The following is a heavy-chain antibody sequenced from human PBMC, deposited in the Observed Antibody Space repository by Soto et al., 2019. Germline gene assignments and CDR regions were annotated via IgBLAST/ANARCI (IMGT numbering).Heavy chain of an antibody. Sequence: EVQLLESGGGLVQPGGSLRLSCAASGFTFSSYAMTWVRQAPGKGLKWVSSLSDSGGSTYYADSVKGRFTISRDNSKNTLYLQMNSLRAEDTALYYCVNDAYSGYGNFDYWGQGTLVTVSS. CDR3: VNDAYSGYGNFDY. J-gene: IGHJ4*02. V-gene: IGHV3-23*01. CDR2: LSDSGGST. CDR1: GFTFSSYA. D-gene: IGHD5-12*01.